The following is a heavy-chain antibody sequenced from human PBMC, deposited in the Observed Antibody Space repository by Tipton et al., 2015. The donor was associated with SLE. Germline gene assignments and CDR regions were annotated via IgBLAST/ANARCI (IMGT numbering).Heavy chain of an antibody. CDR1: GGSFSGYY. CDR3: ARDGRYYYDSSPS. Sequence: TLSLTCAVYGGSFSGYYWSWIRQPPGKGLEWIGEINHSGGTNYNPSLKSRVTISVDTSKNQFSLKLSSVTAADTAVYYCARDGRYYYDSSPSWGQGTLVTVSS. V-gene: IGHV4-34*01. CDR2: INHSGGT. J-gene: IGHJ5*02. D-gene: IGHD3-22*01.